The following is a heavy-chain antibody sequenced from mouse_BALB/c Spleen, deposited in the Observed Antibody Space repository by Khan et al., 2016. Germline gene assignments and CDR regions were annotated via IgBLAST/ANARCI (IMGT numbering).Heavy chain of an antibody. Sequence: QIQLVQSGPELKKPGETVKISCKASGYTFTNYGMNWVKQAPGKGLKWMGWINTYTGEPTYADDFKGRFAFSLETSASTAYLQINNLKNEDTTTXFYARSYRSRPGAMDYWGQGTSVTVSS. CDR1: GYTFTNYG. CDR2: INTYTGEP. V-gene: IGHV9-3-1*01. D-gene: IGHD2-14*01. J-gene: IGHJ4*01. CDR3: ARSYRSRPGAMDY.